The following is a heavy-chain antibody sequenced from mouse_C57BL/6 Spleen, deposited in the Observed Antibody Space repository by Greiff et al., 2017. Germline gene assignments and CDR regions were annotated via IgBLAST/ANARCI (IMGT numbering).Heavy chain of an antibody. CDR1: GFTFSDYG. Sequence: EVKVVESGGGLVKPGGSLKLSCAASGFTFSDYGMHWVRQAPEKGLEWVAYISSGSSTIYYADTVKGRFTISRDNAKNTLFLQMTSLRSEDTAMYYCARHDYDGGYWYFDVWGTGTTVTVSS. CDR2: ISSGSSTI. D-gene: IGHD2-4*01. J-gene: IGHJ1*03. CDR3: ARHDYDGGYWYFDV. V-gene: IGHV5-17*01.